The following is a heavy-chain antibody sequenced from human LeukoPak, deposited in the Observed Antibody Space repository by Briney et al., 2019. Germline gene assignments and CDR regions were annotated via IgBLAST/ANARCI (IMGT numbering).Heavy chain of an antibody. J-gene: IGHJ6*03. CDR1: GVTFRSCG. CDR3: AKDLAQSDYLDV. CDR2: IWFDGRKK. V-gene: IGHV3-33*06. Sequence: GGSVRLSGVACGVTFRSCGMQWLRQATGKGLEWVAIIWFDGRKKYYADSVEGRFTISRDNSKNTLYLQMSSLRVEDRAVYYSAKDLAQSDYLDVWGKGTTVIVSS.